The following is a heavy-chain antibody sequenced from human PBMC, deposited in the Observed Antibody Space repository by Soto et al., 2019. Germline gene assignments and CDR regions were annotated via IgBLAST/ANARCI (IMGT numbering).Heavy chain of an antibody. CDR2: ISPNSGST. Sequence: GASVKVSCKASGYTFTSYGISWVRQAPGQGLEWMGIISPNSGSTSYAQKFQGRVTMTRDTSTSTVYMELSSLRSEDTAAYYCARQSGYSYGQGYFDYWGQGTLVTVSS. D-gene: IGHD5-18*01. CDR1: GYTFTSYG. J-gene: IGHJ4*02. V-gene: IGHV1-46*01. CDR3: ARQSGYSYGQGYFDY.